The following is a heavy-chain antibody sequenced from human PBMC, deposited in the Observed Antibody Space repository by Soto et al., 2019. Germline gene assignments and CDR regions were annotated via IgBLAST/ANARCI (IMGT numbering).Heavy chain of an antibody. CDR2: ISAYNGNA. CDR3: ARDRSSGYYEIFDY. CDR1: GYTFTSYG. Sequence: ASVKVSCKASGYTFTSYGISWVRQAPGQGLEWMGWISAYNGNANYAQKLQGRVTMTADTSTSTAYMELSSLRSEDTAVYYCARDRSSGYYEIFDYWGQGTLVTVSS. J-gene: IGHJ4*02. V-gene: IGHV1-18*01. D-gene: IGHD3-22*01.